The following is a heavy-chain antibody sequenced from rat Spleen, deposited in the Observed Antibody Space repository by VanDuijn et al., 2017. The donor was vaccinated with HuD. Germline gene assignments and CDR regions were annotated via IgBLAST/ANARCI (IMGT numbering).Heavy chain of an antibody. CDR2: MRYDGDT. Sequence: QVQLKESGPGLVQPSQTLSLTCTVSGFSLTGNNVHWVRQPPGKGLEWMGRMRYDGDTYYNSAPKSRLSISRDTSKNQVLLKMNSLQTEDTAMYFCARSAKFYYDGSYYYVHFDYWGQGVMVTVSS. J-gene: IGHJ2*01. CDR3: ARSAKFYYDGSYYYVHFDY. D-gene: IGHD1-12*02. V-gene: IGHV2S30*01. CDR1: GFSLTGNN.